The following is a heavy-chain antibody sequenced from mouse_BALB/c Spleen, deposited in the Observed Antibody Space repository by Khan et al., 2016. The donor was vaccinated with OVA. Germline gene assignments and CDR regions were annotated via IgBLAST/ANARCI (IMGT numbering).Heavy chain of an antibody. D-gene: IGHD2-13*01. J-gene: IGHJ2*02. V-gene: IGHV1S132*01. CDR3: ARGEALYYFDY. CDR2: INPGTGNT. CDR1: GYTFTSYW. Sequence: QVQLMESGAELVRPGASVKLSCKTSGYTFTSYWIHWVKQRPGQGLEWIAWINPGTGNTYYNEKFKDKVTLTADKSSSTAYMQISSLKSEDSAVCFCARGEALYYFDYWGQGTSLTVSS.